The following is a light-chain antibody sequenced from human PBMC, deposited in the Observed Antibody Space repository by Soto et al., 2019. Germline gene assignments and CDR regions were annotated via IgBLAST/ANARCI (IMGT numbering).Light chain of an antibody. J-gene: IGLJ3*02. Sequence: QSALTQSSSASASLGSSVKLTCTLSSGHSSYIIAWHQQQPGKAPRYLMKLEGSGSYNKGSGVPDRFSGSSSGAERYLTNSNLQFENEDDYYCETWDSNTHTVFGGGTKLTVL. V-gene: IGLV4-60*02. CDR1: SGHSSYI. CDR2: LEGSGSY. CDR3: ETWDSNTHTV.